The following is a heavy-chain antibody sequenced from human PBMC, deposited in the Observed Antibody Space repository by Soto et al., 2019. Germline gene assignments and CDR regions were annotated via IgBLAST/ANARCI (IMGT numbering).Heavy chain of an antibody. V-gene: IGHV1-3*01. CDR2: INAGNGNT. D-gene: IGHD3-10*01. Sequence: QVQLVQSGAEVKKPGSAVKVSCKASGYTFTSYARHWVRQAPGQRLEWMGWINAGNGNTKYSQKLQGRVTITRETSASTAYMELSSLRYEDTAVYYCARTNYYYLDYWGQGPLVTVSS. J-gene: IGHJ4*02. CDR1: GYTFTSYA. CDR3: ARTNYYYLDY.